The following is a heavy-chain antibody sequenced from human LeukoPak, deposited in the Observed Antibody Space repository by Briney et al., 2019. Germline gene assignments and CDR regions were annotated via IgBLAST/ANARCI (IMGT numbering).Heavy chain of an antibody. CDR1: GYTFTGYY. V-gene: IGHV1-2*02. J-gene: IGHJ4*02. Sequence: ASVKVSCKASGYTFTGYYMHWVRQAPGQGLEWMGWINPNSGGTNYAQKFQGRVTMTRDTSISTAYMELSRLRSDDTAVYYCARIRYGSGSYGEDYWGQGTLVTVSS. CDR2: INPNSGGT. CDR3: ARIRYGSGSYGEDY. D-gene: IGHD3-10*01.